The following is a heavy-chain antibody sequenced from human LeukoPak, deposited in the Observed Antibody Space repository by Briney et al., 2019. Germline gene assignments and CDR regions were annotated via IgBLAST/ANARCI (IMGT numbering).Heavy chain of an antibody. Sequence: ASVKVSCKASGYTFTSYGISWVRQAPGQGLEWMGWISAYNGNTNHAQKFQGRVTMTTDTSTSTAYMELRSLRSDDTAVYYCARAEYCSSITCYSGGRLYTSSAGDYWGQGTLVTVSS. V-gene: IGHV1-18*01. CDR2: ISAYNGNT. CDR1: GYTFTSYG. D-gene: IGHD2-2*01. CDR3: ARAEYCSSITCYSGGRLYTSSAGDY. J-gene: IGHJ4*02.